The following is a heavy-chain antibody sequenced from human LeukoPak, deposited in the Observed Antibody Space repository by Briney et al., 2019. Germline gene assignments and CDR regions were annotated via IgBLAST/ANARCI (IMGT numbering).Heavy chain of an antibody. CDR3: ARHPPPYDFWSGYDFDY. CDR2: IYYSGST. CDR1: GGSFSGYY. D-gene: IGHD3-3*01. J-gene: IGHJ4*02. V-gene: IGHV4-39*01. Sequence: SETLSLTCAVYGGSFSGYYWGWIRQPPGKGLEWIGSIYYSGSTYYNPSLKSRVTISVDTSKNQFSLKLSSVTAADTAVYYCARHPPPYDFWSGYDFDYWGQGTLVTVSS.